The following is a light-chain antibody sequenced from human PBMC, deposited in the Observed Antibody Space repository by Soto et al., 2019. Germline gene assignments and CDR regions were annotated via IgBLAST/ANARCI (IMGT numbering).Light chain of an antibody. J-gene: IGLJ3*02. V-gene: IGLV1-40*01. Sequence: QSVPTQPPSVSGAPGQKVIISCTGSTSNIGAGYDVHWYQQLPGTAPKLLIYSNSNRPSGVPDRLSGSKSGTSASLAITGLQVEDEADYYCQSYDSSLSAAVFGGGTKVTVL. CDR1: TSNIGAGYD. CDR3: QSYDSSLSAAV. CDR2: SNS.